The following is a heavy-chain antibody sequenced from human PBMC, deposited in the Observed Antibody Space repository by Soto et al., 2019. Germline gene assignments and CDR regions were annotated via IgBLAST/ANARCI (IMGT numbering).Heavy chain of an antibody. Sequence: VDSLKVFFKCCGYRFTRYLIGFVLQMPGKGLEWMGIIYPGDSDTRYSPSFQGKVTISADKSIRTAYLQWRSLKASDTAMYYCARVLKEGYSYGGVGWLEPWGQATLVNV. CDR2: IYPGDSDT. J-gene: IGHJ5*02. D-gene: IGHD5-18*01. V-gene: IGHV5-51*01. CDR1: GYRFTRYL. CDR3: ARVLKEGYSYGGVGWLEP.